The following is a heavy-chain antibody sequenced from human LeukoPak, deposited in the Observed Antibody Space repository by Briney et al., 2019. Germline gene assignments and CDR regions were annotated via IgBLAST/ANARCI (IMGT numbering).Heavy chain of an antibody. CDR1: GFTFSSTS. Sequence: GGSLRLSCAASGFTFSSTSMSWVRQAPGKGLEWVSAISGSGGSTYYADSVKGRFTISRDNSKNTLYLQMDSLRAEDTAVYYCAKGGAPIFGTRRYYGMDVWGQGTTVTVSS. D-gene: IGHD3-3*01. J-gene: IGHJ6*02. V-gene: IGHV3-23*01. CDR2: ISGSGGST. CDR3: AKGGAPIFGTRRYYGMDV.